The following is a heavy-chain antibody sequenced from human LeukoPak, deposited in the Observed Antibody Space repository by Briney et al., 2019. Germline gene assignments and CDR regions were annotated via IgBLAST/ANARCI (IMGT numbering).Heavy chain of an antibody. Sequence: GGSLRLSCAASGLTFSSTYMNWVRQAPGKGLEWVSYISGSSTYINYADSVKGRFTISRDNAKNSLALQMNSLRAENTAVYYCASVRFAGPRAFDIWGQGTMVTVAS. V-gene: IGHV3-21*04. CDR2: ISGSSTYI. CDR3: ASVRFAGPRAFDI. CDR1: GLTFSSTY. J-gene: IGHJ3*02.